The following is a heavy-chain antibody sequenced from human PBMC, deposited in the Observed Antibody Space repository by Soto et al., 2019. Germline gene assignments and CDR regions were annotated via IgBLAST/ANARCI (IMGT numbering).Heavy chain of an antibody. J-gene: IGHJ4*02. CDR2: ISGSGGST. D-gene: IGHD3-16*02. CDR3: ANPTLDDYIWGSYRARDY. Sequence: GGSLRLSCAASGFTFSSYAMSWVRQAPGKGLEWVSAISGSGGSTYYADSVKGRFTISRDNSKNTLYLQMNSLRAEDTAVYYCANPTLDDYIWGSYRARDYWGQGTLVTVSS. CDR1: GFTFSSYA. V-gene: IGHV3-23*01.